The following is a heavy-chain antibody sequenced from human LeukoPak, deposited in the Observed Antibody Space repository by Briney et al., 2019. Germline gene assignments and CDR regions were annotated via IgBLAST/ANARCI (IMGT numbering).Heavy chain of an antibody. CDR2: IWYDGTIA. CDR1: GFTFSTYG. Sequence: PGRSLRLSCAASGFTFSTYGFHWVRQAPGKGLDWVAVIWYDGTIAYYGDSVKGRFTVSKDNSKTTLYLQMNSLRAEDTAVYYCARDWALTGFDYWGQGTLVTVSS. D-gene: IGHD3-9*01. V-gene: IGHV3-33*01. J-gene: IGHJ4*02. CDR3: ARDWALTGFDY.